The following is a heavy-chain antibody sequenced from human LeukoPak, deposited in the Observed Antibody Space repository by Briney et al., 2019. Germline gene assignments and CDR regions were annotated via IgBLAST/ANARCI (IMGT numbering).Heavy chain of an antibody. D-gene: IGHD6-13*01. CDR1: GFTFDDYA. CDR3: AKDSSSSWAWFDP. V-gene: IGHV3-9*01. J-gene: IGHJ5*02. Sequence: PGGSLRLSCAASGFTFDDYAMHWVRHAPGKGLEWVSGISWNSGSIGYADSVKGRFTISRDNAKNSLYLQMNSLRAEDTALYYCAKDSSSSWAWFDPWGQGTLVTVSS. CDR2: ISWNSGSI.